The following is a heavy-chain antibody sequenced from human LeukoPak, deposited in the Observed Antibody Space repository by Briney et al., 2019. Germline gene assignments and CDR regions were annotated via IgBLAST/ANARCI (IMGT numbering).Heavy chain of an antibody. CDR2: ISSSGSTI. CDR1: AFTFSSYE. J-gene: IGHJ4*02. D-gene: IGHD4-23*01. CDR3: ARVGNSPDY. Sequence: GGSLRLSCAASAFTFSSYEMNWVRQAPGKGLEWVSYISSSGSTIYYADSVKGRFTISRDNAKNSLYLQMNSLRAEDTAVYYCARVGNSPDYWGQGTLVTVSS. V-gene: IGHV3-48*03.